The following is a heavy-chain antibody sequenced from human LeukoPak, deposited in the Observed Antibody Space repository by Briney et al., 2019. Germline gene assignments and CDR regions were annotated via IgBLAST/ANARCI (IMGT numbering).Heavy chain of an antibody. V-gene: IGHV4-34*01. Sequence: SETLSLTCAVYGGSFSGYCWSWIRQPPGKGLEWIGEINHSGSTNYNPSLKSRVTISVDTSKNQFSLKLSSVTAADTAVYYCARRSYSSSWYYWGQGTLVTVSS. CDR3: ARRSYSSSWYY. D-gene: IGHD6-13*01. CDR1: GGSFSGYC. CDR2: INHSGST. J-gene: IGHJ4*02.